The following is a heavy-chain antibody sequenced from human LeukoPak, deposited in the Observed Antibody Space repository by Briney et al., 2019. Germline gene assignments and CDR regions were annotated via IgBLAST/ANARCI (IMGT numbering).Heavy chain of an antibody. Sequence: GGSLRLSCAASGFTFSSYGMHWVRQAPGKGLEWVAVISYDESNKYYADSVTGRFTISRDNSKNTLYLQMNSLRAEDTAVYYCARCGYYYDSHVDYWGQGTLVTVSS. V-gene: IGHV3-30*03. CDR1: GFTFSSYG. CDR2: ISYDESNK. D-gene: IGHD3-22*01. CDR3: ARCGYYYDSHVDY. J-gene: IGHJ4*02.